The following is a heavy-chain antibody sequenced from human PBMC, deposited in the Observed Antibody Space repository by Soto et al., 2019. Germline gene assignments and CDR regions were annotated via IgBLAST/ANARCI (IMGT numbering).Heavy chain of an antibody. CDR3: ASPQGWYSPRLGDWFDP. D-gene: IGHD6-19*01. J-gene: IGHJ5*02. CDR2: INHSGST. Sequence: SETLSLTCAVYGGSFSGYYWSWIRQPPGKGLEWIGEINHSGSTNCNPSLKSRVTISVDTSKNQFSLKLSSVTAADTAVYYCASPQGWYSPRLGDWFDPWGQGTLVTVSS. CDR1: GGSFSGYY. V-gene: IGHV4-34*01.